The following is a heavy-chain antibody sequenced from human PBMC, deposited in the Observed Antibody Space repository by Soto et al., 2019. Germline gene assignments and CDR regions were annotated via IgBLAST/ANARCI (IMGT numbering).Heavy chain of an antibody. CDR3: TKARRDYVVYFDY. CDR2: ISYDGSNK. CDR1: GFTFSSYG. J-gene: IGHJ4*02. V-gene: IGHV3-30*18. D-gene: IGHD4-17*01. Sequence: QVQLVESGGGVVQPGRSLRLSCAASGFTFSSYGMHWVRQAPGKGLEWVAVISYDGSNKYYADSVKGRFTISRDNSKNALYVQMNSLRTEDTVVYYCTKARRDYVVYFDYWGQGPLVRVSS.